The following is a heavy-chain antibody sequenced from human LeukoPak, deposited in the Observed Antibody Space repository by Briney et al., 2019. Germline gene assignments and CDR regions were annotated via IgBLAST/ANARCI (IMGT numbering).Heavy chain of an antibody. CDR1: GFSFSGYG. Sequence: PGGSLRLSCTVSGFSFSGYGMNWVRQAPGKGLEWVSHISSRSSPIYYADSVKGRLTISRDDAKNSLYLQMNSLRAEDTAVYYCARETVGDLDYWGQGTLVTVSS. D-gene: IGHD3-16*01. CDR3: ARETVGDLDY. CDR2: ISSRSSPI. J-gene: IGHJ4*02. V-gene: IGHV3-48*04.